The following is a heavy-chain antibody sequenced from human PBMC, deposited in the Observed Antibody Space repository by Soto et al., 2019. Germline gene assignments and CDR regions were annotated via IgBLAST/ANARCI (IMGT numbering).Heavy chain of an antibody. D-gene: IGHD2-15*01. V-gene: IGHV4-34*01. CDR2: INHSGST. CDR1: DGSFSGYY. J-gene: IGHJ5*02. CDR3: ARGPVGVVVAARRNWFDP. Sequence: PSETLSLTCAVDDGSFSGYYWSWIRQPPGKGLEWIGEINHSGSTNYNPSLKSRVTISVDTSKNQFSLKLSSVTAADTAVYYCARGPVGVVVAARRNWFDPWGQGTLVTVSS.